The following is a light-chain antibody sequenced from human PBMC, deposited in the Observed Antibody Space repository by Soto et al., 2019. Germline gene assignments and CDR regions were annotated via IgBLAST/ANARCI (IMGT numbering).Light chain of an antibody. CDR3: QQRNNWPIT. CDR1: QSVTSNY. V-gene: IGKV3D-20*02. J-gene: IGKJ5*01. Sequence: EVVMTQSPATLSVSPGERATLSCRASQSVTSNYLAWYQQKPGQAPRLLIYGVSSRATGVPDRFSGSGSGTDFTLTINSLEPEDFAVYYCQQRNNWPITFGQGTRLEIK. CDR2: GVS.